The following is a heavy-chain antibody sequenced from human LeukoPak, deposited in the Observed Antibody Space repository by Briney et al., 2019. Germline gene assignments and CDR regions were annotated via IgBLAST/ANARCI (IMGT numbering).Heavy chain of an antibody. CDR3: ARDGYSGSYYRLYYFFMDV. Sequence: GGSLRLSCAASGFTFSSYEMNWVRQAPGKGLEWVSYISSSGSTIYYADSVKGRFTISRDNAKNSLYLQMNSLRGEDTAVYYCARDGYSGSYYRLYYFFMDVWGKGTTVTVSS. V-gene: IGHV3-48*03. D-gene: IGHD1-26*01. CDR1: GFTFSSYE. J-gene: IGHJ6*03. CDR2: ISSSGSTI.